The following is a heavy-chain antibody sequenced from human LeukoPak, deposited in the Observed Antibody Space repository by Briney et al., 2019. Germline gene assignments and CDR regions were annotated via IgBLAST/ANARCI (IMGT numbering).Heavy chain of an antibody. CDR3: AKDGGRYRFDF. CDR2: IRNDETEI. D-gene: IGHD3-16*02. J-gene: IGHJ4*02. CDR1: GFPFNAYN. Sequence: GGSLRLSCAAPGFPFNAYNIHWIRQAPGRGLEWVSFIRNDETEIHYADFAKGRFTISRDKSKNSVYLEMNSLRPDDTALYYCAKDGGRYRFDFWGQGTMVTVSS. V-gene: IGHV3-30*02.